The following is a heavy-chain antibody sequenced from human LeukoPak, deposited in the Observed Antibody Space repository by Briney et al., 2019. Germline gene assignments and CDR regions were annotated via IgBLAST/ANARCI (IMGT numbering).Heavy chain of an antibody. CDR1: GYTFTGYY. J-gene: IGHJ4*02. D-gene: IGHD3-9*01. Sequence: ASVKVSCKASGYTFTGYYMHWVRQAPGQGLEWMGWINPNSGGTNYAQKFQGWVTMTRDTSISTAYMELSRLRSDDTAVYYCARANDYDILTGYVAAYDYWGQGTLVTVSS. CDR2: INPNSGGT. V-gene: IGHV1-2*04. CDR3: ARANDYDILTGYVAAYDY.